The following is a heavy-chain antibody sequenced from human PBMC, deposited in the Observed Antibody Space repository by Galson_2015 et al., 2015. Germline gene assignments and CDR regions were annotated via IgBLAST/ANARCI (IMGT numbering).Heavy chain of an antibody. CDR3: AKETVRGVIIGYVDY. CDR2: ISRSGGST. V-gene: IGHV3-23*01. D-gene: IGHD3-10*01. J-gene: IGHJ4*02. CDR1: GFTFSSYA. Sequence: SLRLSCAASGFTFSSYAMSWVRQAPGKGLEWVSAISRSGGSTYYADSVKGRFTISRDNSKNTLYLQMNSLRAEDTAVYYSAKETVRGVIIGYVDYWGQGTLVTSSP.